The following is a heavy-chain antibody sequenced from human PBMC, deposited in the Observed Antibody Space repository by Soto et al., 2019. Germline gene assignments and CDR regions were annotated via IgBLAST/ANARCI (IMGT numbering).Heavy chain of an antibody. CDR1: GFTFRGGA. V-gene: IGHV3-23*01. CDR2: ISGSGEMT. Sequence: EVQLLESGGDLVQPGGSLRLACAASGFTFRGGAMSWVRQAPGKGLEWVSSISGSGEMTHYAESVKGRFTISRDNSKNTLYLQMESLRAEDTALYYCARSEMTYNWNDWGQGTLVTVSS. CDR3: ARSEMTYNWND. J-gene: IGHJ4*02. D-gene: IGHD1-1*01.